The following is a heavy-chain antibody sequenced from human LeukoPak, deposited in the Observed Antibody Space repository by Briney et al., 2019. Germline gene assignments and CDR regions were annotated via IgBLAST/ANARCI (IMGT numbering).Heavy chain of an antibody. CDR3: ARVSIVGATFDY. J-gene: IGHJ4*02. CDR2: IYYSGST. Sequence: SETLSLTCTVSGGSISSYSWSWIRQPPGKGLEWIGYIYYSGSTNYNPSLKSRVTISVDTSKNQFSLKLSSVTAADTAVYYCARVSIVGATFDYWGQGTLVTVSS. CDR1: GGSISSYS. V-gene: IGHV4-59*01. D-gene: IGHD1-26*01.